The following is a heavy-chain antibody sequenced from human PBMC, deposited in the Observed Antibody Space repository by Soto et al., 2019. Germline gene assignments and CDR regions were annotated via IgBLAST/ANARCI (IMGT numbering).Heavy chain of an antibody. V-gene: IGHV3-23*01. D-gene: IGHD6-19*01. CDR2: ISGTGRST. Sequence: GGSLRLSCEASGFTFSNCAMSWVRQAPGKGLEWVSGISGTGRSTFNADSVKDRFTISRDNSKNIVYLQMSSLRAEDTAAYHCAKGNTSGWYFFDYWGQGTLVTVSS. J-gene: IGHJ4*02. CDR1: GFTFSNCA. CDR3: AKGNTSGWYFFDY.